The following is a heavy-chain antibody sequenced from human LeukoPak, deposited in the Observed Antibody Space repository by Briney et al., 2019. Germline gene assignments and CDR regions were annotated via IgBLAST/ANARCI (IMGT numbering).Heavy chain of an antibody. CDR3: AKDRGGSSGWYVKFDY. CDR2: ISGSGGST. CDR1: GLIFSDYY. J-gene: IGHJ4*02. V-gene: IGHV3-23*01. Sequence: GGSLRLSCAASGLIFSDYYMSWIRQAPGKGLEWVSAISGSGGSTYYADSVKGRFTISRDNSKNTLYLQMNSLRAEDTAVYYCAKDRGGSSGWYVKFDYWGQGTLVTVSS. D-gene: IGHD6-19*01.